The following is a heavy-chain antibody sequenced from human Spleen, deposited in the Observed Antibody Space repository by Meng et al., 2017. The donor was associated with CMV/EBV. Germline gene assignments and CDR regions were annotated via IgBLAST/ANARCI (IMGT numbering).Heavy chain of an antibody. D-gene: IGHD3-3*01. V-gene: IGHV1-8*01. CDR2: MNPNSGNT. CDR1: GYTFTSYD. Sequence: ASVKVSCKASGYTFTSYDINWVRQATGQGLEWMGWMNPNSGNTGYAQKFQGRVTMTRNTSISTAYMELSSLSSEDTAVYYCARVSSSTYYDFWSGYSNAFDYWGQGTLVTVSS. J-gene: IGHJ4*02. CDR3: ARVSSSTYYDFWSGYSNAFDY.